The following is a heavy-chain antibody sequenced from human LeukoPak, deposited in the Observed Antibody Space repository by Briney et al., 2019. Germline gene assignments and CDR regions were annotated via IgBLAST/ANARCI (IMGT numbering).Heavy chain of an antibody. CDR1: GGSFSGYY. D-gene: IGHD3-10*01. V-gene: IGHV4-34*01. J-gene: IGHJ6*03. CDR3: ARDRGYYGSGSPKYYYYYMDV. Sequence: SETLSLTCAVYGGSFSGYYWSWIRQPPGKGLEWIGEINHSGSTNYNPSLKSRVTMSVDTSKNQFSLKLSSVTAADTAVYYCARDRGYYGSGSPKYYYYYMDVWGKGTTVTISS. CDR2: INHSGST.